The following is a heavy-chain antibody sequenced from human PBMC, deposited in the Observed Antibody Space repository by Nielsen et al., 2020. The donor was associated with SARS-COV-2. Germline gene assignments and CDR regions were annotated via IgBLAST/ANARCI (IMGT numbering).Heavy chain of an antibody. CDR2: INPNSGGT. CDR3: ARWGRGYGDYEAGAFDI. D-gene: IGHD4-17*01. J-gene: IGHJ3*02. V-gene: IGHV1-2*02. Sequence: ASVKVSCKASGYTFTGYYMHWVRQAPGQGLEWMGWINPNSGGTNYAQKFQGRVTMTRDTSTSTVYMELSSLRSEATAVYYCARWGRGYGDYEAGAFDIWGQGTMVTVSS. CDR1: GYTFTGYY.